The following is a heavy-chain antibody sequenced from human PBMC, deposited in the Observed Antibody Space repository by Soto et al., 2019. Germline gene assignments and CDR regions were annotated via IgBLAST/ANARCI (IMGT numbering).Heavy chain of an antibody. CDR2: IWYDGSNK. J-gene: IGHJ4*02. CDR3: ARLYGSGSYPDY. V-gene: IGHV3-33*01. D-gene: IGHD3-10*01. CDR1: GFTFSSYG. Sequence: QVQLVESGGGVVQPGRSLRLSCAASGFTFSSYGMHWVRQAPGKGLEWVAVIWYDGSNKYYADSVKGRFTISRDNSKNTLYLQMNRLRAEDTAVYYCARLYGSGSYPDYWGQGTLVTVSS.